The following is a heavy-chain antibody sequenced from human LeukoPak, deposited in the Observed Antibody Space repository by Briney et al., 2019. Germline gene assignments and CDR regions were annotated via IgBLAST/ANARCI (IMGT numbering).Heavy chain of an antibody. CDR3: ARDPVVTAHFDY. CDR1: GFTFSSYS. V-gene: IGHV3-21*01. J-gene: IGHJ4*02. D-gene: IGHD2-21*02. CDR2: ISSSSSYI. Sequence: GGSLRLSCAASGFTFSSYSMNWVRQAPGKGLEWVSSISSSSSYIYYADSVKGRFTISRDNAKNSLYLQMNSLRAEDTAVYYCARDPVVTAHFDYWGQGTLVTVSS.